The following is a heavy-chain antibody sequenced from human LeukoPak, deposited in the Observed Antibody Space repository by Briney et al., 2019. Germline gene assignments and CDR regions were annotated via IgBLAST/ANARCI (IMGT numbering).Heavy chain of an antibody. V-gene: IGHV3-30*02. J-gene: IGHJ4*02. CDR2: IRYDGSNK. Sequence: GGSLRLSCAASGFIFSNYGMHWVRQAPGKGLEWVAFIRYDGSNKYYADSVKGRFTISRDNSRKTLYLQMNSLRAEDTAVYYCARVGDSSGYLYHFDYWGQGTLATVSS. CDR1: GFIFSNYG. CDR3: ARVGDSSGYLYHFDY. D-gene: IGHD3-22*01.